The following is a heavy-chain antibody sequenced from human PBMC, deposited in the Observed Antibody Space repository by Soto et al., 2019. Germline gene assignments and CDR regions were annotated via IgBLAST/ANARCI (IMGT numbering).Heavy chain of an antibody. CDR3: TTDWSVVIPGNAFDI. Sequence: EVQLVESGGGLVKPGGSLRLSCAASGFPFSNAWMSWVRQAPGKGREWVGRIKSKTDGGTTDYAAPVKGRFTISRDDSKNTLYLQMNSLKTEDTAVYYCTTDWSVVIPGNAFDIWGQGTMVTVSS. J-gene: IGHJ3*02. CDR2: IKSKTDGGTT. V-gene: IGHV3-15*01. D-gene: IGHD3-22*01. CDR1: GFPFSNAW.